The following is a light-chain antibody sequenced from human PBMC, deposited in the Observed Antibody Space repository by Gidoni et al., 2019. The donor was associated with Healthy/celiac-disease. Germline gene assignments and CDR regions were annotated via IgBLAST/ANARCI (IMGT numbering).Light chain of an antibody. V-gene: IGKV1-33*01. CDR3: QQYDNLPLT. CDR2: DAS. J-gene: IGKJ4*01. CDR1: QDISNY. Sequence: DIQMTHSPSSLSASVGDSVTITGQASQDISNYLNWYQQKPGKAPKLLIYDASNLETGVPSRFSGSGSGTDFTFTISSLQPEDIATYYCQQYDNLPLTFGGGTKVEIK.